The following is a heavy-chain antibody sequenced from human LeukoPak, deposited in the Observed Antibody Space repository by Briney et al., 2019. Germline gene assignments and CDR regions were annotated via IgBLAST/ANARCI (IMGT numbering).Heavy chain of an antibody. CDR2: IYYSGST. CDR1: GGSISSSSYY. V-gene: IGHV4-39*01. J-gene: IGHJ4*02. CDR3: ARHAAYYGSGSYLRSGSVLN. D-gene: IGHD3-10*01. Sequence: SETLSLTCTVSGGSISSSSYYWGWIRQPPGKGLEWIGSIYYSGSTYYNPSLKSRVTTSVDTSKNQFSLKLSSVTAADTAVYYCARHAAYYGSGSYLRSGSVLNWGQGTLVTVSS.